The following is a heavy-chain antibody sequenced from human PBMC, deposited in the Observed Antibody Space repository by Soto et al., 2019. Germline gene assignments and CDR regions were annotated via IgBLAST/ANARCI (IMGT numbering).Heavy chain of an antibody. V-gene: IGHV3-30*18. CDR1: GFTFSSYG. CDR2: ISYDGSNK. Sequence: GGSLRLSCAASGFTFSSYGMHWVRQAPGKGLEWVAVISYDGSNKYYADSVKGRFTISRDNSKNTLYLQMNSLRAEDTAVYYCAKAGGSYYYYYYMDVWGNGTTVTVSS. D-gene: IGHD2-15*01. J-gene: IGHJ6*03. CDR3: AKAGGSYYYYYYMDV.